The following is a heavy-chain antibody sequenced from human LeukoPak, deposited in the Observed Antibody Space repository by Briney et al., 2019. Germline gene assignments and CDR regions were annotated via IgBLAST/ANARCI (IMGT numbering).Heavy chain of an antibody. CDR1: GGSISSYY. D-gene: IGHD1-26*01. CDR3: ARENSGSYREFDY. V-gene: IGHV4-4*07. CDR2: IYTSGST. Sequence: PSETLSLTCTVSGGSISSYYWSWIRQPAGKGLGWIGRIYTSGSTNYNASLESRVSMSVDTSKNQFSLKLSSVTAADTAVFYCARENSGSYREFDYWGQGTLVTVSS. J-gene: IGHJ4*02.